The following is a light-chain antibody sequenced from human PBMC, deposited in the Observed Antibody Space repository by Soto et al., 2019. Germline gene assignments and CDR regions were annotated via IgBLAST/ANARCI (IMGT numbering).Light chain of an antibody. J-gene: IGLJ1*01. V-gene: IGLV3-21*04. CDR1: NIGSKS. CDR2: FDS. Sequence: SYELTQPPSVSVAPGKTATIPCGGSNIGSKSVHWYQQKPCQAPVLVIYFDSDRPSGIPERFSGSNSGNTATLTISRVDAGDEADYYWQVWDSTIDQGVFGTGTKLTVL. CDR3: QVWDSTIDQGV.